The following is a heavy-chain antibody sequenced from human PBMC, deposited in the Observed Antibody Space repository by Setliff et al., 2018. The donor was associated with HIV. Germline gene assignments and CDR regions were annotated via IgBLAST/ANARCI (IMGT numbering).Heavy chain of an antibody. Sequence: PGGSLRLSCAASGFTFSSYGMHWVRQAPGKGLEWVATTWFDGNNKYYADSVKGRFTISRDNSKNTLFLQMNSLRAEDTAVYYCARDVLRGSSVFDYWGQGTQVTVSS. CDR3: ARDVLRGSSVFDY. V-gene: IGHV3-33*01. D-gene: IGHD3-10*01. CDR1: GFTFSSYG. CDR2: TWFDGNNK. J-gene: IGHJ4*02.